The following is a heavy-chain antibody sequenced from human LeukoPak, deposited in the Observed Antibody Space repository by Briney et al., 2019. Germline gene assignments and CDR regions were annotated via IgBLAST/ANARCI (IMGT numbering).Heavy chain of an antibody. J-gene: IGHJ4*02. D-gene: IGHD1-26*01. Sequence: PGGSLRLSCAVSGLTVSSNYMNWVRQAPGKGLEWVSGIFSDGSAYYADSVKGRFTISRDNSKNTLYLQLNSLRAEDTAVYYCASGSYAYWGQGTLVTVSS. CDR1: GLTVSSNY. CDR3: ASGSYAY. V-gene: IGHV3-66*01. CDR2: IFSDGSA.